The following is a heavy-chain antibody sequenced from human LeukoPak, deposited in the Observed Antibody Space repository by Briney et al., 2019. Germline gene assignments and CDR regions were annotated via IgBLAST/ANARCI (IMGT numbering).Heavy chain of an antibody. Sequence: GGSLRLSCTASGFTFGDYAMSWVRQAPGKGLEWVGFIRTKAYGGTTEYAASVKGRFTISRDDSKSIVYLQMNSLKTEDTAVYYCARELSGSYYDSDYWGQGTLVTVSS. J-gene: IGHJ4*02. D-gene: IGHD1-26*01. V-gene: IGHV3-49*04. CDR2: IRTKAYGGTT. CDR3: ARELSGSYYDSDY. CDR1: GFTFGDYA.